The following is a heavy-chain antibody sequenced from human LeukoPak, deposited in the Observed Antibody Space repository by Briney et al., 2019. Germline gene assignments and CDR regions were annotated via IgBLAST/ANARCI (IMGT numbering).Heavy chain of an antibody. V-gene: IGHV3-23*01. CDR1: GFTFSSYA. CDR3: AKERSIAVGENWFDP. CDR2: ISGSGGST. D-gene: IGHD6-19*01. Sequence: GGSLRLSCAASGFTFSSYAMSWVRQAPGKGLEWVSAISGSGGSTYYADSVKGRFTISRDNSKSTLYLQMNSLRAEDTAVYYCAKERSIAVGENWFDPWGQGTLVTVSS. J-gene: IGHJ5*02.